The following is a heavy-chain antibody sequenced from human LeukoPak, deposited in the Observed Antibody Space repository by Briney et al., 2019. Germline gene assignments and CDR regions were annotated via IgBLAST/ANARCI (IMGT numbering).Heavy chain of an antibody. CDR3: ARGDFGPAGDWDYYYYYMDV. CDR1: GGSISSYY. V-gene: IGHV4-4*07. D-gene: IGHD3/OR15-3a*01. CDR2: IYTSGST. J-gene: IGHJ6*03. Sequence: PSETLSLTCTVSGGSISSYYWSWIRQPAGKGLEWIGRIYTSGSTNYNPSLKSRVTMSVDTSKNQFSLKLSSVTAADTAVYYCARGDFGPAGDWDYYYYYMDVWGKGTTVTISS.